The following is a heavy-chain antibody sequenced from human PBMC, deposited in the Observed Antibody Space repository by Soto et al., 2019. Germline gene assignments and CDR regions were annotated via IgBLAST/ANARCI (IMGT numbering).Heavy chain of an antibody. J-gene: IGHJ3*01. D-gene: IGHD2-2*01. V-gene: IGHV3-7*03. CDR3: AREEYCSSTSCLGAFDF. CDR2: IREDGSEE. Sequence: GGSLRLSCAASGFTFSSYWMNWVRQAPGKGLEWVANIREDGSEEYYVGSVKGRFTISRDNAKKSLYLQMYSLRAEDTAVYYCAREEYCSSTSCLGAFDFWGQGTMVTV. CDR1: GFTFSSYW.